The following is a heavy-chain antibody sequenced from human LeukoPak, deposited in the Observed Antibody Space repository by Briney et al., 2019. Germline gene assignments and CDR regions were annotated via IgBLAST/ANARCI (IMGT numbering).Heavy chain of an antibody. CDR1: GGSISSDSFY. V-gene: IGHV4-61*02. CDR2: IYTSGNT. Sequence: SETLSLTCAVSGGSISSDSFYWSWIRQPAGKGLERIGRIYTSGNTNYNPSLKSRVTISVDTSKNHFSLKLSSVTAADTAVYYCARLGVRSDYAKKWYFDLWGRGTLVTVSS. CDR3: ARLGVRSDYAKKWYFDL. J-gene: IGHJ2*01. D-gene: IGHD3-16*01.